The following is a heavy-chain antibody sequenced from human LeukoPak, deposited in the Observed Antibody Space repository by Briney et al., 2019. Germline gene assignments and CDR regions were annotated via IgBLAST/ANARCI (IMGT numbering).Heavy chain of an antibody. V-gene: IGHV7-4-1*02. Sequence: GASVKVSCKASGYTFTGYAMNWVRQAPGQGLEWMGWINTNTGNPTYAQGFTGRFVFSLDTSVSTAYLQISGLKAEDTAVYYCAGGLSDYYYDSSGYPLWGQGTLVTVSS. CDR1: GYTFTGYA. D-gene: IGHD3-22*01. CDR2: INTNTGNP. J-gene: IGHJ4*02. CDR3: AGGLSDYYYDSSGYPL.